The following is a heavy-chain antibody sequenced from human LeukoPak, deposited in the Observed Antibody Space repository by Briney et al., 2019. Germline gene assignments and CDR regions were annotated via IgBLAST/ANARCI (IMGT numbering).Heavy chain of an antibody. J-gene: IGHJ6*02. Sequence: ASVKVSCKASGYNFISYYMHWVRQAPGQGLEWMGIINPSGGSTSYAQKFQDRVTMTRDTSTSTVYMVLSSLKSEDTAVYYCAREDVVLVDAVRYYYYGMDVWGQGTTVTVSS. D-gene: IGHD2-8*01. CDR2: INPSGGST. CDR1: GYNFISYY. V-gene: IGHV1-46*01. CDR3: AREDVVLVDAVRYYYYGMDV.